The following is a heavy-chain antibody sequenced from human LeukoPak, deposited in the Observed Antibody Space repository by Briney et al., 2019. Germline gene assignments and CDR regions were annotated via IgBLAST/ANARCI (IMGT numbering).Heavy chain of an antibody. CDR2: INHSGST. V-gene: IGHV4-34*01. J-gene: IGHJ5*02. Sequence: SETLSLTCAVYGGSFSGYYWSWIRQPPGKGLEWIGEINHSGSTNYNPSLKSRVTISVDTSKNQFSLKLSSVTAADTAVYYCAREKGRWFDPWGQGTLVTVSS. CDR1: GGSFSGYY. CDR3: AREKGRWFDP.